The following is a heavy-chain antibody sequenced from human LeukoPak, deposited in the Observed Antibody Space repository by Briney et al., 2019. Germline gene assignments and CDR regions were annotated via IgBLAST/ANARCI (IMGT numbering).Heavy chain of an antibody. CDR2: ISSSGSTI. CDR1: GFTFSDYY. V-gene: IGHV3-11*04. Sequence: GGSLRLSCAASGFTFSDYYMSWIRQAPGKGLEWVSYISSSGSTIYYADSVKGRFTISRDNSKNTLYLQMNSLRAEDTAVYYCARGTVVVPAARSWDYWGQGTLVTVSS. CDR3: ARGTVVVPAARSWDY. D-gene: IGHD2-2*01. J-gene: IGHJ4*02.